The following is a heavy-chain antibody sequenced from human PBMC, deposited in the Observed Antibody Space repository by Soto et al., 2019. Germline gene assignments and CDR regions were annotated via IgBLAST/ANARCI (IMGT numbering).Heavy chain of an antibody. Sequence: EVQLVESGGGLVQPGGSLRLSCAASGFTFSSYSMNWVRQAPGKGLEWVSYISSSSSTIYYADSVKGRFTISRDNAKNSLYLQMNSLRAEDTAVYYCAREEVAGTDYWGQGNLVTVSS. CDR2: ISSSSSTI. CDR3: AREEVAGTDY. J-gene: IGHJ4*02. D-gene: IGHD6-19*01. V-gene: IGHV3-48*01. CDR1: GFTFSSYS.